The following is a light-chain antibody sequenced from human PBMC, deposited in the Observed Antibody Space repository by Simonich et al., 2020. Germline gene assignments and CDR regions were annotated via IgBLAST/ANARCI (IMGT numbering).Light chain of an antibody. Sequence: EIVLTQSPGTLSLSPGERATLSCRASQSVSSYLAWYQQKPGQAPRLLIYDASNRATGIPARFSGSGSGTDFTLTISSLEPEDFAVYYCQQRSNWPLFGQGTKVEIK. CDR1: QSVSSY. CDR2: DAS. J-gene: IGKJ1*01. CDR3: QQRSNWPL. V-gene: IGKV3-11*01.